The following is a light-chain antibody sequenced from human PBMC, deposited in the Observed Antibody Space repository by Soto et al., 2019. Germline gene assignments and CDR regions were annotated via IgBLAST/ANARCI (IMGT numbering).Light chain of an antibody. V-gene: IGKV3-20*01. J-gene: IGKJ1*01. Sequence: DIVLTQSPGTLSFSPGERATLSCRASQSVSSSYLAWYQQKPGQAPRLLIYGASSRATGIPDRFSGSGSGTDFTLTISRLEPEDFAVYYCQQYGSSRTFGQGTKVDI. CDR1: QSVSSSY. CDR2: GAS. CDR3: QQYGSSRT.